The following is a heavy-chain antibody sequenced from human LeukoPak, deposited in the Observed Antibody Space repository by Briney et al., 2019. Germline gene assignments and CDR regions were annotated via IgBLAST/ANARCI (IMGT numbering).Heavy chain of an antibody. J-gene: IGHJ4*02. CDR2: INTDGSTT. CDR3: ARDLDYKLDY. Sequence: PGGSLRLSCAASGFTFSIYAMTWVRQTPGKGLVWVSRINTDGSTTNYADSVKGRFTISRDNAKNTLYLQMNSLRVEDTAVYYCARDLDYKLDYWGQGTLVTVSS. V-gene: IGHV3-74*01. CDR1: GFTFSIYA. D-gene: IGHD4/OR15-4a*01.